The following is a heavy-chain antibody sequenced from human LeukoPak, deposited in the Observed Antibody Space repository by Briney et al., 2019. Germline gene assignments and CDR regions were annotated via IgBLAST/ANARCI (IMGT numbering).Heavy chain of an antibody. V-gene: IGHV4-59*12. CDR2: IYYSGST. CDR3: ARERIAARLLYYYYYGMDV. D-gene: IGHD6-6*01. CDR1: GGSISSYY. J-gene: IGHJ6*02. Sequence: PSETLSLTCTVSGGSISSYYWSWIRQPPGKGLEWIGYIYYSGSTNYNPSLKSRVTISVDTSKNQFSLKLSSVTAADTAVYYCARERIAARLLYYYYYGMDVWGQGTTVTVSS.